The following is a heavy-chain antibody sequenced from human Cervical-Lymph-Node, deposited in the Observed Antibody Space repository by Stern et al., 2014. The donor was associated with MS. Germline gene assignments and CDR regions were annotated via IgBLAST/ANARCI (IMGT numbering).Heavy chain of an antibody. CDR1: GGTFSSYA. CDR2: IIPIFGTA. D-gene: IGHD3-9*01. V-gene: IGHV1-69*01. J-gene: IGHJ5*02. CDR3: ARQPDYDILTGPNWFDP. Sequence: VQLVESGAEVKKPGSSEKVSCKASGGTFSSYAISWVRQAPGQGLEWMGGIIPIFGTANYAQKFQGRVTITADESTSTAYMELSSLRSEDTAVYYCARQPDYDILTGPNWFDPWGQGTLVTVSS.